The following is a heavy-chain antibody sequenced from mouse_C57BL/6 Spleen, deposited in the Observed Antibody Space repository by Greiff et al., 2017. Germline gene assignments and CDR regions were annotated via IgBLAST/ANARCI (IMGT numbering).Heavy chain of an antibody. D-gene: IGHD2-2*01. CDR2: IFPGSGST. V-gene: IGHV1-75*01. Sequence: VQLQQSGPELVKPGASVKISCKASGYTFTDYYINWVKQRPGQGLEWIGWIFPGSGSTYYNEKFKGKATLTVDKSSSTAYMLLSILTSEDSAVYFCAREDGYDLAYWGQGTLVTVSA. J-gene: IGHJ3*01. CDR1: GYTFTDYY. CDR3: AREDGYDLAY.